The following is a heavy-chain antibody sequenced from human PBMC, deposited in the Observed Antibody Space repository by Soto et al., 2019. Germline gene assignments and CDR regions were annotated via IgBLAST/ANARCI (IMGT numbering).Heavy chain of an antibody. CDR3: ARDGGQWLASYYYGMDV. CDR2: ISSSSSYI. D-gene: IGHD6-19*01. CDR1: GFTFSSYS. V-gene: IGHV3-21*01. Sequence: LRLSCAASGFTFSSYSMNWVRQAPGKGLEWVSSISSSSSYIYYADSVKGRFTISRDNAKNSLYLQMNSLRAEDTAVYYCARDGGQWLASYYYGMDVWGQGTTVTVSS. J-gene: IGHJ6*02.